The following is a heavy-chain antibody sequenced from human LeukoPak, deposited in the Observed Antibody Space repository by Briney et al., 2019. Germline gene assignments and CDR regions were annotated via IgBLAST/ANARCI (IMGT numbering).Heavy chain of an antibody. CDR1: GFTFSSYG. J-gene: IGHJ2*01. Sequence: TGGSLRLSCAGSGFTFSSYGMHWVRQAPGKGLEWVAVIWYDGSNKYYTDSVKGRFTISRDNSKNTLYLQMNSLRAEDTAVYYCARDTFNSGYDKDWYFDLWGRGTLVTVSS. V-gene: IGHV3-33*01. D-gene: IGHD5-12*01. CDR3: ARDTFNSGYDKDWYFDL. CDR2: IWYDGSNK.